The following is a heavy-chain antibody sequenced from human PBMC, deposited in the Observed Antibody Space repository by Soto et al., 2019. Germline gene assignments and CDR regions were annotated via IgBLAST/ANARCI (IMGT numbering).Heavy chain of an antibody. Sequence: GESLKISCNGSGYSFSSYWIGWVRQMPGKGLEWMGIIYPGDSDTRYSPSLQGQVTISADKSISPAYLQWSSLNASDTAMYYWARPPHYHFGMDLWGQGTTVTVSS. CDR1: GYSFSSYW. CDR2: IYPGDSDT. CDR3: ARPPHYHFGMDL. V-gene: IGHV5-51*01. J-gene: IGHJ6*02.